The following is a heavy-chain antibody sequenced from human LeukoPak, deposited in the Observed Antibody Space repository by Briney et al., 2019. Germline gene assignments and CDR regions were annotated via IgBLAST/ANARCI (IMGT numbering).Heavy chain of an antibody. Sequence: SETLSLTCAVYGGSFSGYYWSWIRQPPGKGLEWIGEINHSGSTNYNPSLKSRVTISVDTSKNQFSLKLSSVTAADTAVYYCARRVLIRYYFDYWGQGTLVTVSS. J-gene: IGHJ4*02. CDR3: ARRVLIRYYFDY. CDR2: INHSGST. V-gene: IGHV4-34*01. CDR1: GGSFSGYY.